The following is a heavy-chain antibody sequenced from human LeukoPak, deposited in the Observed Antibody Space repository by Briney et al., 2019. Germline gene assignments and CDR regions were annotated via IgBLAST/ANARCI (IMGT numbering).Heavy chain of an antibody. CDR2: IYPGDSDT. J-gene: IGHJ5*02. V-gene: IGHV5-51*01. CDR1: GYSFTSCW. CDR3: ARHPYCSSTSCYRDNWFDP. D-gene: IGHD2-2*01. Sequence: GESLKISCKGSGYSFTSCWIGWVRQMPGKGLEWMGIIYPGDSDTRYSPSFQGQVTISADKSISTAYLQWSSLKASDTAMYYCARHPYCSSTSCYRDNWFDPWGQGTLVTASS.